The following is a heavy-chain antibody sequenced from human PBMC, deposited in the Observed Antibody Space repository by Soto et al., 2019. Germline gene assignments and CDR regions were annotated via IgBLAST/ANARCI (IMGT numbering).Heavy chain of an antibody. CDR1: GFTFSSYA. Sequence: EVPLLESGGGLVQPGGALRLSCAASGFTFSSYAMSWVRQAPGKGLEWVSAISGSGGSTYYADSVKGRFTISRDNSKNTLYLQMNSLRAEHTAVYYCAKVPLHQYSSPLDYWGQGTLVTVSS. D-gene: IGHD6-13*01. V-gene: IGHV3-23*01. CDR2: ISGSGGST. CDR3: AKVPLHQYSSPLDY. J-gene: IGHJ4*02.